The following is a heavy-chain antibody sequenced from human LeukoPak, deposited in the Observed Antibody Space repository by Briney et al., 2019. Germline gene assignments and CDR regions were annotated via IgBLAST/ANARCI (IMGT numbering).Heavy chain of an antibody. CDR2: ISHSGST. CDR1: GGSISSGGYS. Sequence: PSETLSLTCTVSGGSISSGGYSWSWIRQPPGKGLEWIGFISHSGSTYYNPSLKSRVTMSVDRSENQFSLKLSSVTAADTAVYYCARGLIVPSTIFDYWGQGALVTVSS. CDR3: ARGLIVPSTIFDY. J-gene: IGHJ4*02. V-gene: IGHV4-30-2*01. D-gene: IGHD2-2*02.